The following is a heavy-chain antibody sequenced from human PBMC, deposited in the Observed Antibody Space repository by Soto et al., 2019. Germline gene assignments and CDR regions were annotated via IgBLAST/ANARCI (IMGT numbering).Heavy chain of an antibody. CDR3: ARDGNCSGGSCYSVPVFDY. CDR1: GFTSSSYG. CDR2: IWYDGSNK. J-gene: IGHJ4*02. Sequence: QVQLVESGGGVVQPGRSLRLSCAASGFTSSSYGMHWVRQAPGKGLEWVAVIWYDGSNKYYADSVTGRFTISRDNSKNTLYLQMNGLRAEDTAVYYCARDGNCSGGSCYSVPVFDYWGQGTLVTVSS. D-gene: IGHD2-15*01. V-gene: IGHV3-33*01.